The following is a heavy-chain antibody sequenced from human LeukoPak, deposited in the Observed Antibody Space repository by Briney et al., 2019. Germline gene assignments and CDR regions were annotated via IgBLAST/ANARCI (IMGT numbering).Heavy chain of an antibody. CDR1: GFTLSTFD. CDR3: VRVFDN. J-gene: IGHJ4*02. V-gene: IGHV3-48*01. CDR2: ISSTGTIM. Sequence: GGSLRLSCAASGFTLSTFDMNWVRQAPGKGLEGVSYISSTGTIMYYADSVKGRFTISRDNAKNSLYLQMNSLRAEDTAVYYCVRVFDNWGQGTLVTVSS.